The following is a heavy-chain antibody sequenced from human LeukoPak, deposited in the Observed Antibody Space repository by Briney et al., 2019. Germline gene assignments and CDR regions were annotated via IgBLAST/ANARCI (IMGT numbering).Heavy chain of an antibody. CDR1: GFTFSSYE. Sequence: GGSLRLSCAASGFTFSSYEMNWVRQAPGKGLEWVSYISSSGSTIYYADSVKGRFTISRDNAKNSLYLQMNSLRAEDTAVYYCARDRVGKIGIVGGYYYYGMDVWGQGTTVTVSS. CDR3: ARDRVGKIGIVGGYYYYGMDV. V-gene: IGHV3-48*03. CDR2: ISSSGSTI. D-gene: IGHD3-16*01. J-gene: IGHJ6*02.